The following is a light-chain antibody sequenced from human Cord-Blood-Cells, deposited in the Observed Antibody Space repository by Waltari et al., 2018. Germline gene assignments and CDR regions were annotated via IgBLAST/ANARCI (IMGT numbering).Light chain of an antibody. CDR2: EGS. Sequence: QSALTQPASVSGSPGQSITISCTGTSRAVGSYNIVSWYQQHPGKAPKLMIYEGSKRPSGVSNRFSGSKSGNTASLTISGLQAEDEADYYCCSYAGSSTYVVFGGGTKLTVL. J-gene: IGLJ2*01. CDR1: SRAVGSYNI. CDR3: CSYAGSSTYVV. V-gene: IGLV2-23*01.